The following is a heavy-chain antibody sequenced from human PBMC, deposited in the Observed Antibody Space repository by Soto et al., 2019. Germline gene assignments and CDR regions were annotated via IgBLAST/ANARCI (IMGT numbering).Heavy chain of an antibody. CDR3: ARPPSANWFDP. CDR2: ISPRNGNT. J-gene: IGHJ5*02. D-gene: IGHD6-25*01. CDR1: GYTFTNYG. V-gene: IGHV1-18*01. Sequence: ASVKVSCKASGYTFTNYGITWVRQAPGQGLEWMGWISPRNGNTNYAQNFQGRVTMTTETSTNTAFMELRSLRSDDSAVYYCARPPSANWFDPWGQGTLVTVSS.